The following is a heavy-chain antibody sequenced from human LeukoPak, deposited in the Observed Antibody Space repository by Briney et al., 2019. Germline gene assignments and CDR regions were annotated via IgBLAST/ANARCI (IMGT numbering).Heavy chain of an antibody. D-gene: IGHD3-22*01. CDR1: GFTFSSYA. Sequence: GGSLRLSCAASGFTFSSYAMSWVRQAPGKGLEWVSYISTSGSIIYYADSVKGRFTISRDNAKNSLYLQMNSLRAEDTAVYYCARAYDSSGYYRQDPFDIWGQGTMVTVSS. V-gene: IGHV3-48*04. CDR3: ARAYDSSGYYRQDPFDI. J-gene: IGHJ3*02. CDR2: ISTSGSII.